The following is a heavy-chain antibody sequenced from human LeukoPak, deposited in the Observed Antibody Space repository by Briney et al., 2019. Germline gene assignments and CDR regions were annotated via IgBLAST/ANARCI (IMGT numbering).Heavy chain of an antibody. CDR2: ISWNSGSI. CDR3: AKTSPPYFDWAPVDS. V-gene: IGHV3-9*01. CDR1: GFTFDDYA. J-gene: IGHJ4*02. D-gene: IGHD3-9*01. Sequence: GGSLRLSCAASGFTFDDYAMHWVRQAPGKGLEWVSGISWNSGSIGYADSVKGRFTISRDNSKNTLSLQMNSLRAEDTAVYYCAKTSPPYFDWAPVDSWGQGTLVTVSS.